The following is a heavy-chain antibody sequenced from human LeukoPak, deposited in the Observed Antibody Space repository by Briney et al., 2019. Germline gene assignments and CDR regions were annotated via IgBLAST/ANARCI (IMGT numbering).Heavy chain of an antibody. J-gene: IGHJ4*02. V-gene: IGHV3-21*01. CDR2: ISSSSSYI. CDR1: GFTFSSYS. D-gene: IGHD3-22*01. Sequence: GGSLRLSCAASGFTFSSYSMNWVRQAPGKGLEWVSSISSSSSYIYYADSVKGRFTISRDNAKNSLYLQMNSLRAEDTAVYYCARRRVSYYYDSSGYYYFDYWGQGTLVTVSS. CDR3: ARRRVSYYYDSSGYYYFDY.